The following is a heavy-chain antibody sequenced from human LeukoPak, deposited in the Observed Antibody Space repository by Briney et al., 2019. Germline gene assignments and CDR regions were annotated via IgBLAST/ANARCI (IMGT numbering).Heavy chain of an antibody. J-gene: IGHJ3*02. V-gene: IGHV1-18*01. D-gene: IGHD3-3*01. CDR3: AREYKPDTIFGVVVMDAFDI. CDR1: GYTFTSYG. Sequence: VASVKVSCKASGYTFTSYGISWVRQAPGQGLEWMGWISAYNGNTNYAQKLQGRVTMTTDTSTSTAYMELRSLRSDDTAVYYCAREYKPDTIFGVVVMDAFDIWGQGTMVTVSS. CDR2: ISAYNGNT.